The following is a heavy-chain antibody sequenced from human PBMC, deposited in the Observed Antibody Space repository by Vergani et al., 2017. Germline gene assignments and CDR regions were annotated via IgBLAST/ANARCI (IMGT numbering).Heavy chain of an antibody. J-gene: IGHJ6*02. CDR2: IYFSGST. D-gene: IGHD4-17*01. V-gene: IGHV4-59*01. CDR3: ARVGDYGDSRRMDV. CDR1: GGSISSYY. Sequence: QAQLQESGPGLVKPSETLSLTCTVSGGSISSYYWSWIRQPPGKGLEWIGYIYFSGSTNYNPSLGSRVTISVDTSKNHFSLKLTSVTAADTAVYYCARVGDYGDSRRMDVWGQGTTVTVSS.